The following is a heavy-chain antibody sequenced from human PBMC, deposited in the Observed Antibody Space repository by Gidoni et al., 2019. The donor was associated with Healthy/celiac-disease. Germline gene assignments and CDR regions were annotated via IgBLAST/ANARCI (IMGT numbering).Heavy chain of an antibody. V-gene: IGHV1-8*01. CDR2: MNPNSGNT. D-gene: IGHD3-16*01. J-gene: IGHJ6*02. CDR3: ARCRYLRFNYYGMDV. CDR1: GHSFTRTV. Sequence: QVQLVQSGAEVKKPGPAVKASCKASGHSFTRTVINWVRQATGQGLEWMGWMNPNSGNTGYAQKFQGRVTMTRNTSISTAYMELSSLRSEDTAVYYCARCRYLRFNYYGMDVWGQGTTVTVSS.